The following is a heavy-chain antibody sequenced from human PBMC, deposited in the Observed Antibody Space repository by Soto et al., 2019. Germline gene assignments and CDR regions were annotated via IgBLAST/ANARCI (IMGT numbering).Heavy chain of an antibody. D-gene: IGHD5-12*01. CDR2: ISGSGGGT. CDR3: ARDSVPWLSYYNWFDP. CDR1: GFTFSNYD. V-gene: IGHV3-23*01. Sequence: GGSLRLSCAASGFTFSNYDMSWARQAPGKGLEWISTISGSGGGTYYADSVKGRFTISRDNSKNTLYLQMNSLRAEDTAVYYCARDSVPWLSYYNWFDPWGQGTLVTVSS. J-gene: IGHJ5*02.